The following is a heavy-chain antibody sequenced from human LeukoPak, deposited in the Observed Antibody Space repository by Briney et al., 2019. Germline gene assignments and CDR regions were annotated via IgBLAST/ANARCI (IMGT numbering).Heavy chain of an antibody. J-gene: IGHJ4*02. V-gene: IGHV4-38-2*01. CDR2: IYHSGST. CDR3: ARRYYSNSFDY. D-gene: IGHD4-11*01. CDR1: GYSISSGYY. Sequence: SETLSLTCAVSGYSISSGYYWGWIRQPPGKGLEWIGSIYHSGSTYYNPSLKSRVTISVDTSKNQFSLELSSVTAADMAVYYCARRYYSNSFDYWGQGTLVTVSS.